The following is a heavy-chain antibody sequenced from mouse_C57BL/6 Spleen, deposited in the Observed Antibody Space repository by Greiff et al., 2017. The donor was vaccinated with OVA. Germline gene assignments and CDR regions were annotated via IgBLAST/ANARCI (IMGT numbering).Heavy chain of an antibody. CDR1: GFTFSDYG. J-gene: IGHJ4*01. D-gene: IGHD1-1*01. V-gene: IGHV5-17*01. CDR3: ARPGLLYAMDY. CDR2: ISSGSSTI. Sequence: EVHLVESGGGLVKPGGSLKLSCAASGFTFSDYGMHWVRQAPEKGLEWVAYISSGSSTIYYADTVKGRFTISRDNAKNTRFLQMTSLRSEDTAMYYCARPGLLYAMDYWGQGTSVTVSS.